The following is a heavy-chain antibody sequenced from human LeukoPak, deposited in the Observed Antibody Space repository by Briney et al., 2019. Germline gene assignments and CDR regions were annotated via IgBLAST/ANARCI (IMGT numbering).Heavy chain of an antibody. J-gene: IGHJ4*02. D-gene: IGHD6-6*01. V-gene: IGHV3-11*01. Sequence: GGSLRLSCAASAFTFSDYYMSWIRPAPGRGLEWVSYITTSGSTIYYADSVKGRFTISRDNAKNSLYLQMNSLRAEDTAVYYCARRIAARSNYLFDNWGQGTLVTVSS. CDR1: AFTFSDYY. CDR3: ARRIAARSNYLFDN. CDR2: ITTSGSTI.